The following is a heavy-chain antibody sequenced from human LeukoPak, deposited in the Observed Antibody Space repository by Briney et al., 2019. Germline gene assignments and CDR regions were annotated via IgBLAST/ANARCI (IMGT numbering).Heavy chain of an antibody. Sequence: GGSLRLSCAASGFTVDSNYLSWVRQAPGKGLEWVSTIYTSGNTYYADSVKGRFTISRDNAKNSLYLQMSNLRAEDTAVYFCARGGGLDVWGQGATVTVSS. V-gene: IGHV3-53*01. CDR1: GFTVDSNY. D-gene: IGHD3-16*01. CDR3: ARGGGLDV. CDR2: IYTSGNT. J-gene: IGHJ6*02.